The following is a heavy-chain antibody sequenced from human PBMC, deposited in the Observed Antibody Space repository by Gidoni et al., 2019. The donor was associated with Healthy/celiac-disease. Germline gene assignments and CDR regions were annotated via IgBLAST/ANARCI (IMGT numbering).Heavy chain of an antibody. Sequence: QVQLQESGPGLVKYSETLSLTCTASGASIRSYYWSWTRQPAGKGLEWIWRIYTSGSTNYNPSLKSRVTMSVDTSKNQFSLKLSSVTAADTAGYYCARDRSSGYYYGWFDPWGQGTLVTVSS. CDR3: ARDRSSGYYYGWFDP. D-gene: IGHD3-22*01. V-gene: IGHV4-4*07. J-gene: IGHJ5*02. CDR2: IYTSGST. CDR1: GASIRSYY.